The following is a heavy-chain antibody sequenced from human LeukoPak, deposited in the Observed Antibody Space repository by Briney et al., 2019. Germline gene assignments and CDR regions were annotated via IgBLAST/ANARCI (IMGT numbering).Heavy chain of an antibody. J-gene: IGHJ5*02. D-gene: IGHD3-3*01. CDR2: INSDGSST. Sequence: GGSLRLSCEASGFTFSRYWMQWVRQAPGKGLVWVSRINSDGSSTSYADSVKGRFTISRDSAKNTLYLQMNSLRAEDTAVYFCARSTIRLNWFDPWGQGTLVTVSS. CDR3: ARSTIRLNWFDP. V-gene: IGHV3-74*01. CDR1: GFTFSRYW.